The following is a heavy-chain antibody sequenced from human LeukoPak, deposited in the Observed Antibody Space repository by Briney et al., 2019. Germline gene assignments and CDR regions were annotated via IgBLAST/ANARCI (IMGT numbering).Heavy chain of an antibody. V-gene: IGHV4-4*08. CDR2: IYFTGST. J-gene: IGHJ4*02. Sequence: SETLSLTCTVSGDSFNNYYWHWIWQPPGKSLDWIGYIYFTGSTNYNPSLESRVTMSVDTSKNQFSLYLSSVTAADTAIYYCARSIVGYDWNFDQWGQGILVTVSS. CDR1: GDSFNNYY. CDR3: ARSIVGYDWNFDQ. D-gene: IGHD1-26*01.